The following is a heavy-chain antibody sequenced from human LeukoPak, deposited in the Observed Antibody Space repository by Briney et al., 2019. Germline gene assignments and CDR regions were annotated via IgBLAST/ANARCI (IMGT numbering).Heavy chain of an antibody. J-gene: IGHJ6*03. CDR2: ISSSSSTI. CDR3: ARDKVAAAGLQADDYYYYYMDV. D-gene: IGHD6-13*01. Sequence: GGSLRLSCAASGFTFSSYSMNWVRQAPGKGLEWVSYISSSSSTIYYADSVKGRFTISRDNAKNSLYLQMNSLRAEDTAVYYCARDKVAAAGLQADDYYYYYMDVWGKGTTVTVSS. CDR1: GFTFSSYS. V-gene: IGHV3-48*01.